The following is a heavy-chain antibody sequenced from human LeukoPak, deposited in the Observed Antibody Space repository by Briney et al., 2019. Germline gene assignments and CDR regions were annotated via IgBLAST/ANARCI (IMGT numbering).Heavy chain of an antibody. Sequence: GASVKVSCKASGFTFTSSAMQWVRQARGQRLEWIGWIVVGSGNTNYAQKFQERVTITRDMSTSTAYMELSSLRSEDTAVYYCAALGAYNWNRYMDVWGKGTTVTVSS. J-gene: IGHJ6*03. D-gene: IGHD1-20*01. CDR1: GFTFTSSA. V-gene: IGHV1-58*02. CDR2: IVVGSGNT. CDR3: AALGAYNWNRYMDV.